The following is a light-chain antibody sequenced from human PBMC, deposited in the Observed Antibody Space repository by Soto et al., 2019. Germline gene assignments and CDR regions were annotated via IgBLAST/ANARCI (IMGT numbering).Light chain of an antibody. CDR1: QSLSTN. V-gene: IGKV3-15*01. CDR3: QQYNNWWT. Sequence: IAITQSPATLSVSPGDRATLSCRATQSLSTNLAWYQQKPGQAPRLLIYGAFNRATGIPARFSGSGSGTAFTLTISSLQSEDFAVYYCQQYNNWWTFGQGTRVEIK. CDR2: GAF. J-gene: IGKJ1*01.